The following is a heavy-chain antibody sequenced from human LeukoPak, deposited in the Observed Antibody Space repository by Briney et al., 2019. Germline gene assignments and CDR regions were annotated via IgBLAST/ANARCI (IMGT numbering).Heavy chain of an antibody. CDR2: ITGSGSTR. J-gene: IGHJ4*02. D-gene: IGHD1-14*01. CDR1: GITFSNYA. CDR3: AKDRGPNLGYFDY. V-gene: IGHV3-23*01. Sequence: GSLRLSCAASGITFSNYAMSWVRQAPGKGLEWVSGITGSGSTRYYADSVKGRFAISRDNSKNTLYLQMNSLGAEDTAVYYCAKDRGPNLGYFDYWGQGTLVTVSS.